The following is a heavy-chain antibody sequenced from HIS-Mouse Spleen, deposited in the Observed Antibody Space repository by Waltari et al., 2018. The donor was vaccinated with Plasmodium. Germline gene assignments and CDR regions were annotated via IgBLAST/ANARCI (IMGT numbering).Heavy chain of an antibody. Sequence: QITLKESGPTLVKPTQTLTLTCTFSGFSLSTSGVGVGWIRQPPGKALECLALIYWDDDKRYSPCLTSRLTNTKDTSKNQVVLTTTNMDPVDTATYYCGHVGSSSTSLDFDYWGQGTLVTVAS. J-gene: IGHJ4*02. D-gene: IGHD2-2*01. V-gene: IGHV2-5*02. CDR1: GFSLSTSGVG. CDR2: IYWDDDK. CDR3: GHVGSSSTSLDFDY.